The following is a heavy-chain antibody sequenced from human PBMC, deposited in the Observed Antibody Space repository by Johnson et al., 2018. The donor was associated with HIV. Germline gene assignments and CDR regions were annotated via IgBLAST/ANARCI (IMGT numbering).Heavy chain of an antibody. CDR2: ISYNGTNT. D-gene: IGHD3-22*01. J-gene: IGHJ3*02. Sequence: QVQLVESGGGVVQPGRSLRLSCVASGFTFSSYGMHWVRQTPGKGLEWVAVISYNGTNTWYADSVKGRFTISRDNSKNTMYLQLNSLRPEDTAVYYCVRGPPMMVVVFGAFHIWGQGTMVTVSS. V-gene: IGHV3-30*03. CDR1: GFTFSSYG. CDR3: VRGPPMMVVVFGAFHI.